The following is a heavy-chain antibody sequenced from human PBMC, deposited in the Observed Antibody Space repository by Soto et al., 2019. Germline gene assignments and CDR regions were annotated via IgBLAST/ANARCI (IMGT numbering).Heavy chain of an antibody. Sequence: QVQLVQSGAEVKKPGASVKVSCKASGYTFTSYAMHWVRQAPGQRLEWMGWINAGNGNTKYSQKFQGRVTITRDTSASTAYMELISLRAEDTAVYYCASEYCSGGSCPHYYGMDVWGQVHTVTVSS. CDR2: INAGNGNT. D-gene: IGHD2-15*01. V-gene: IGHV1-3*01. CDR3: ASEYCSGGSCPHYYGMDV. J-gene: IGHJ6*02. CDR1: GYTFTSYA.